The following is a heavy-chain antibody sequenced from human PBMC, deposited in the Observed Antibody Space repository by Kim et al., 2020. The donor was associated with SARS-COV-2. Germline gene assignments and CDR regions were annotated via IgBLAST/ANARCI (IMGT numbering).Heavy chain of an antibody. V-gene: IGHV1-46*01. CDR1: GYTFTSYY. D-gene: IGHD2-15*01. CDR2: INPSGGST. J-gene: IGHJ4*02. Sequence: ASVKVSCKASGYTFTSYYMHWVRQAPGQGLEWMGIINPSGGSTSYAQKFQGRVTMTRDTSTSTVYMELSSLRSEDTAVYYCATSLLGGGTDYWGQGTLVTVSS. CDR3: ATSLLGGGTDY.